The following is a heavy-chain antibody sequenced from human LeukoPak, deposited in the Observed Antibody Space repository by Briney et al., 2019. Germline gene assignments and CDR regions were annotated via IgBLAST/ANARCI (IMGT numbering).Heavy chain of an antibody. CDR2: INHSGST. D-gene: IGHD3-10*01. CDR1: GGSFSGYY. Sequence: SETLSLTCAVYGGSFSGYYWSWIRQPPGKGLEWIGEINHSGSTNYNPSLKSRVTISVDTSKNQFSLKLSSVTAADTAVYYCASTYYYGSGSYYNPYYYYMDVWGKGTTVTVSS. CDR3: ASTYYYGSGSYYNPYYYYMDV. J-gene: IGHJ6*03. V-gene: IGHV4-34*01.